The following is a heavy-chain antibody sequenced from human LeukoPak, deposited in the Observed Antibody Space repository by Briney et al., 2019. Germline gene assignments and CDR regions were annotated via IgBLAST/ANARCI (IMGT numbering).Heavy chain of an antibody. V-gene: IGHV3-48*03. CDR2: ISYNGRSI. Sequence: PGGSLRLSCAASGFMFSTYEMNWVRQAPGKGLEWLSYISYNGRSIYYADSVKGRFTISRDNAKNTLYLQMNSLRAEDTAVYYCARASAFWSGYYYHQDYYYYYMDVWGKGTTVTVSS. CDR1: GFMFSTYE. CDR3: ARASAFWSGYYYHQDYYYYYMDV. D-gene: IGHD3-3*01. J-gene: IGHJ6*03.